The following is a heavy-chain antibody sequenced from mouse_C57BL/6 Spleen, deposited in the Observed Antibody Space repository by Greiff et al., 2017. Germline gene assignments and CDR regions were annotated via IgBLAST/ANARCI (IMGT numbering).Heavy chain of an antibody. V-gene: IGHV1-61*01. CDR1: GYTFTSYW. CDR2: IYPSDSET. D-gene: IGHD1-1*01. Sequence: QVQLQQPGAELVRPGSSVKLSCKASGYTFTSYWMDWVKQRPGQGLEWIGNIYPSDSETHYNQKFKDKATLTVDKSYSTAYMQLSSLTSEDSAVYYCARSYGSSYGGFAYWGQGTLVTVSA. J-gene: IGHJ3*01. CDR3: ARSYGSSYGGFAY.